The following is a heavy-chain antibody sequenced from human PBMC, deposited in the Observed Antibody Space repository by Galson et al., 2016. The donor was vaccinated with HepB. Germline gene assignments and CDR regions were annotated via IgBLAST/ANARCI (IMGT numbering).Heavy chain of an antibody. CDR1: GFTFSSYD. CDR3: ARDNTILWFGELIGNAFDI. D-gene: IGHD3-10*01. Sequence: SLRLSCAASGFTFSSYDMSWVRQAPGKGLEWVSAISGNGGSTYYADSVKGRFTISRDNSKNTLYLQMNSLRAEDTAVYYCARDNTILWFGELIGNAFDIWGQGTLVTVSS. J-gene: IGHJ3*02. V-gene: IGHV3-23*01. CDR2: ISGNGGST.